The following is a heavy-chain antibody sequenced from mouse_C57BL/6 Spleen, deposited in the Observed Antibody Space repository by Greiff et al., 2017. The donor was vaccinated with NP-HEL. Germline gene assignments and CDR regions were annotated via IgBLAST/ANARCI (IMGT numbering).Heavy chain of an antibody. Sequence: VKLQESGPGLVAPSQSLSITCTVSGFSLTSYGVHWVRQPPGKGLEWLVVIWSDGSTTYNSALKSRLSISKDNSKSQVFLKMNSLQTDDTAMYYCARQAYYSNYAYFDVWGTGTTVTVSS. CDR1: GFSLTSYG. CDR2: IWSDGST. J-gene: IGHJ1*03. V-gene: IGHV2-6-1*01. D-gene: IGHD2-5*01. CDR3: ARQAYYSNYAYFDV.